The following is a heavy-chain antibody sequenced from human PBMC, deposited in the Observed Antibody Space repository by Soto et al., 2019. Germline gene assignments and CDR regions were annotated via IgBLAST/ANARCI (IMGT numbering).Heavy chain of an antibody. V-gene: IGHV4-30-4*01. Sequence: QVQLQESGPGLVKPSQTLSLTCTVSGDSISSSNNYWSWIRQPPGEGLEWIGFIPYSETTSYSPSLKSRLAISLDTSKNQFSLSLSSVTAADTAVYYCARGRGYSYGLDPWGQGTLVTVSS. CDR2: IPYSETT. J-gene: IGHJ5*02. D-gene: IGHD5-18*01. CDR3: ARGRGYSYGLDP. CDR1: GDSISSSNNY.